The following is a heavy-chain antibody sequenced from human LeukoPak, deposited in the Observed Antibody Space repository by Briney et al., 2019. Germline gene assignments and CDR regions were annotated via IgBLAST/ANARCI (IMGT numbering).Heavy chain of an antibody. CDR3: AREAYYYDSSGTFDY. V-gene: IGHV3-30*04. D-gene: IGHD3-22*01. CDR1: GFTFSSYA. J-gene: IGHJ4*02. Sequence: GRSLRLSCAASGFTFSSYAMHWVRQAPGKGLEWVAVISFDGSNKYYADSVKGRFTISRDNSKNTLYLQMNSLRAEDTAVYYCAREAYYYDSSGTFDYWGQGTLVTVSS. CDR2: ISFDGSNK.